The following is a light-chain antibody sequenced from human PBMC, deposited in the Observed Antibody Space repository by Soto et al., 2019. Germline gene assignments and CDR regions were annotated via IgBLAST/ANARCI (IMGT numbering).Light chain of an antibody. Sequence: IQLKQSPLSLSVSPGERXTXTCQASQDIRNYLNWYQQKTGKAPKLLIYHASNRDTGFPTRSSGNGSGTDFLFTIRSLQPEDFGAYYSQQYENLPITLGQTTRLDIK. CDR1: QDIRNY. V-gene: IGKV1-33*01. CDR3: QQYENLPIT. J-gene: IGKJ5*01. CDR2: HAS.